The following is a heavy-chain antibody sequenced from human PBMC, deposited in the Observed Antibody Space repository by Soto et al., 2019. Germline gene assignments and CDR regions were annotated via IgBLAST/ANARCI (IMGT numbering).Heavy chain of an antibody. J-gene: IGHJ4*02. Sequence: QVQLVESGGGVVQPGRSLRLSCAGSGFTFRWFGMNWVRQAPGKGLEWVARISNDGSNEYYVDSVKGRFTISRDNSENTLYLQMDSLRAEDTAVYYCAKGEVRGIIPSYFDYWGLGTLVTVSS. V-gene: IGHV3-30*18. CDR3: AKGEVRGIIPSYFDY. CDR2: ISNDGSNE. D-gene: IGHD3-10*01. CDR1: GFTFRWFG.